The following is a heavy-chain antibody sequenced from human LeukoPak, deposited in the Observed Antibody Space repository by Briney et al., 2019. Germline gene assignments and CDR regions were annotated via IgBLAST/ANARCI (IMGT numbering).Heavy chain of an antibody. D-gene: IGHD6-19*01. Sequence: SETLSLTCTVSGGSISSSYWSWIRQAPGKGPEWIGYIFYTGSNDYSPSLKSRVTISVDTSKNQFSLRVNSVTAADTAVYYCARAIYSRAWYASDIWGQGTVVTVSA. CDR1: GGSISSSY. V-gene: IGHV4-59*01. CDR2: IFYTGSN. J-gene: IGHJ3*02. CDR3: ARAIYSRAWYASDI.